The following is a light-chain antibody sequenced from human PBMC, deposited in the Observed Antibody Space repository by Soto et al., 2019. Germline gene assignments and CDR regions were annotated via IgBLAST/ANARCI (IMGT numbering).Light chain of an antibody. CDR1: QSVSSH. CDR2: GAS. Sequence: EVVMSHSPATLSVSPGERATLSSRASQSVSSHLAWYQQKPGQAPRLLIHGASNRAAGIPDRFSGSGSGTDFTLTISRLEPEDFALYYCQQYGGSPITFGLGTKVDI. J-gene: IGKJ1*01. V-gene: IGKV3-20*01. CDR3: QQYGGSPIT.